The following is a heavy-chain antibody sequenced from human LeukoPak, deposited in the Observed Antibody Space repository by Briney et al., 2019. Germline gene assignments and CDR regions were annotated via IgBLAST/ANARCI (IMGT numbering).Heavy chain of an antibody. J-gene: IGHJ4*02. Sequence: GASVKVSCKASGGTFSTFAISWVRQAPGQGLEWMGGIIPIFGTANYAQKFQGRVTITADESTSTAYMELSSLRSEDTAVYYCARVGIAAAFKSGPIDYWGQGTLVTVSS. CDR1: GGTFSTFA. D-gene: IGHD6-13*01. CDR3: ARVGIAAAFKSGPIDY. CDR2: IIPIFGTA. V-gene: IGHV1-69*01.